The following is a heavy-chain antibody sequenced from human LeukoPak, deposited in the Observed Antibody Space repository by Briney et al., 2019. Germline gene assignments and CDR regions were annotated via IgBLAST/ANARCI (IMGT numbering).Heavy chain of an antibody. D-gene: IGHD2-2*01. V-gene: IGHV4-38-2*01. CDR3: ARGYCSSTSCYDNWFDP. Sequence: PSETLSLTCAVSGYSISSGYYWGWRRHPPGERQEGTVSIYHSGSTYYNPSLKSRVTISVDTSKNQFSLKLSSVTAGDTAVYYCARGYCSSTSCYDNWFDPWGQGALVTVSS. CDR1: GYSISSGYY. J-gene: IGHJ5*02. CDR2: IYHSGST.